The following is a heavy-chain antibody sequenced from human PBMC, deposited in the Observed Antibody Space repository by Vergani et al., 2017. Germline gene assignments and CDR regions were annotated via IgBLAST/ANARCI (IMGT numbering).Heavy chain of an antibody. D-gene: IGHD2-21*02. CDR2: IKSKTDGGTT. CDR1: GFTFSNAW. J-gene: IGHJ4*02. CDR3: ARGLLWGDNDY. Sequence: VQLVESGGGVVKPGGSLRLSCAASGFTFSNAWMSWVRQAPGKGLEWVGRIKSKTDGGTTDYAAPVKGRFTISRDDSKNTLYLQMNSLKTEDTAVYYCARGLLWGDNDYWGQGTLVTVSS. V-gene: IGHV3-15*01.